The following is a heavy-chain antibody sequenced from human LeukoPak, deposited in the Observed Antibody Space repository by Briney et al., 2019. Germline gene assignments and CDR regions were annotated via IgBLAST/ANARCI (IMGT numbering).Heavy chain of an antibody. D-gene: IGHD3-9*01. CDR3: AKTLRYFDWPPEGDY. V-gene: IGHV3-23*01. CDR2: ISGSGGST. Sequence: PGGSLRLSCAASGFTFSSYAMSWVRRAPGKGLEWVSAISGSGGSTYYADSVKGRFTISRDNSKNTLYLQMNSLRAEDTAVYYCAKTLRYFDWPPEGDYWGQGTLVTVSS. CDR1: GFTFSSYA. J-gene: IGHJ4*02.